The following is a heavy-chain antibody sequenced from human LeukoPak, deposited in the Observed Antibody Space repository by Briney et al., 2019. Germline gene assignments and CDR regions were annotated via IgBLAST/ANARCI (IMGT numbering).Heavy chain of an antibody. CDR3: ARAFRARYFDL. J-gene: IGHJ2*01. Sequence: SETLSLTCTVSGGSITTSSYYWGWIRQPPGKGLEWIGIIYYSGSTYYNPSLKGRVTISVDPSKNQFSLKLSSVTAADTAVYYCARAFRARYFDLWGRGTLVTVSS. CDR1: GGSITTSSYY. V-gene: IGHV4-39*01. D-gene: IGHD2/OR15-2a*01. CDR2: IYYSGST.